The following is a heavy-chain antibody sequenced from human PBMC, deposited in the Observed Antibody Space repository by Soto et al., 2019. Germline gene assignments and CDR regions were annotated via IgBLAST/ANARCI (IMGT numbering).Heavy chain of an antibody. D-gene: IGHD5-12*01. V-gene: IGHV1-18*01. CDR2: IGTYSGDT. CDR3: ARHHGPTTSENWFDP. Sequence: QVHLVQSGVEVKTPGASVKVSCQASGYTFFTYDISWVRQAPGQGLEWMGWIGTYSGDTKYAQKFQGRVTMTTDTSTPTAYLELRSLRSDDTAVYYCARHHGPTTSENWFDPWGQGTLVTVSS. J-gene: IGHJ5*02. CDR1: GYTFFTYD.